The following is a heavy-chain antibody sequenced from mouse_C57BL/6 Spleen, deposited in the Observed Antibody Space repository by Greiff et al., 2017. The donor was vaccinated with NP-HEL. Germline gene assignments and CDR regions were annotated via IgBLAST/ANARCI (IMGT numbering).Heavy chain of an antibody. CDR1: GYSITSGYY. V-gene: IGHV3-6*01. Sequence: DVKLQESGPGLVKPSQSLSLTCSVTGYSITSGYYWNWIRQFPGNKLEWMGYISYDGSNNYNPSLKNRISITRDTSKNQFFLKLNSVTTEDTATYYCARRDDYDGYFDVWGTGTTVTVSS. CDR3: ARRDDYDGYFDV. D-gene: IGHD2-4*01. CDR2: ISYDGSN. J-gene: IGHJ1*03.